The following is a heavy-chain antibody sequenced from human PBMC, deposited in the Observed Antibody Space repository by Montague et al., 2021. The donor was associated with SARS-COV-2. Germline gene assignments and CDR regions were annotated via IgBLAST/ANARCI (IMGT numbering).Heavy chain of an antibody. CDR2: IHHGGST. V-gene: IGHV4-34*01. J-gene: IGHJ6*03. CDR1: GGSFSTYS. CDR3: ARLGDGVVPSPILGVGPYYSYYYMDV. Sequence: SETLSLTCAVHGGSFSTYSWNWIRQPPGKGLEWIGEIHHGGSTNYNPSLKSRVIISADTSKNQFSLKLTSVAAADTAVYYCARLGDGVVPSPILGVGPYYSYYYMDVWAKVPRSPSP. D-gene: IGHD3-10*01.